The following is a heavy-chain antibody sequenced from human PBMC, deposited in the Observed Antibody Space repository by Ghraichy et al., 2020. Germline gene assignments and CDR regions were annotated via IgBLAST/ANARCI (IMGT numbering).Heavy chain of an antibody. Sequence: GVLNISCAASGFTFSNYAMTWVRQAPGKGLEWVSTISGSGGSTYYADSVKGRFTISRDNSKNTLYLQMNSLRAEDAAVYYCAKDREYGSSSGPYYFDYWGQGTLVTVSS. V-gene: IGHV3-23*01. CDR2: ISGSGGST. D-gene: IGHD6-6*01. CDR1: GFTFSNYA. CDR3: AKDREYGSSSGPYYFDY. J-gene: IGHJ4*02.